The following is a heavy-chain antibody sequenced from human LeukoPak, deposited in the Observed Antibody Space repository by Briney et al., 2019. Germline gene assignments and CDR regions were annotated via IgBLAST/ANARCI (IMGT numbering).Heavy chain of an antibody. CDR3: AKDRTVGASYWYFDL. D-gene: IGHD1-26*01. Sequence: PGGSLRLSCAASGLTFSSYAMSWVRQAPGKGLEWVSAISGSGSRTYYADSVKGRFTISRDSSKNTLFLHMNTLRAEDTAIYYCAKDRTVGASYWYFDLWGRGTLVTVSS. CDR1: GLTFSSYA. CDR2: ISGSGSRT. V-gene: IGHV3-23*01. J-gene: IGHJ2*01.